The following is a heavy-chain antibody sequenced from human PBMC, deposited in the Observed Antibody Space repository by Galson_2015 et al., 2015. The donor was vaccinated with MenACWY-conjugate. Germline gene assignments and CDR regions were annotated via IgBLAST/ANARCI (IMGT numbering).Heavy chain of an antibody. V-gene: IGHV3-21*01. CDR2: ISSSSSYI. D-gene: IGHD2-2*02. Sequence: SLRLSCAASGFTFSSYSMNWVRQAPGKGLEWVSSISSSSSYIYYADSVKGRFTISRDNAKNSLYLQMNSLRAEDTAVYYCATAIDSSPAFDIWGQGTMVTVSS. CDR3: ATAIDSSPAFDI. CDR1: GFTFSSYS. J-gene: IGHJ3*02.